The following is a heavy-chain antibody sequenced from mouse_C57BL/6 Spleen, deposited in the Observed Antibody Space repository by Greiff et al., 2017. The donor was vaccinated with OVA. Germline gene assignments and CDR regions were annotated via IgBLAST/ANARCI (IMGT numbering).Heavy chain of an antibody. CDR3: ARGDYYDRHGAD. J-gene: IGHJ3*01. V-gene: IGHV14-3*01. D-gene: IGHD1-1*01. CDR2: IDPANGNT. Sequence: EVQLQQSVAELVRPGASVKLSCTASGFNIKNTYMHWVKQRPEQGLEGIGRIDPANGNTKYDPKVQGKATITADTSSNTDYLQFSCLTSEDTAIDNCARGDYYDRHGADWGQGTLVTVSA. CDR1: GFNIKNTY.